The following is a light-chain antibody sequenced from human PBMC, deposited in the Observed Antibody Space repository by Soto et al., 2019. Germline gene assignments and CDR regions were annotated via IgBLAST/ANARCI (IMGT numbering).Light chain of an antibody. V-gene: IGKV3-20*01. CDR1: QSLSSGY. Sequence: VFTQFRGTISLHPVAIATLSSSSSQSLSSGYLAWYKQKTGQAPRILIYAASSRATGIPDRFSGSGSGTDFSLTISRLEPEELAVDDGHQWDTSPRTVGQGTKVDIK. J-gene: IGKJ1*01. CDR2: AAS. CDR3: HQWDTSPRT.